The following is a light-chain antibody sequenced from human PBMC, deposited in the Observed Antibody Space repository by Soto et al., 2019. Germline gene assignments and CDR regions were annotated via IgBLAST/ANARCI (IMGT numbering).Light chain of an antibody. V-gene: IGKV3-15*01. J-gene: IGKJ1*01. CDR3: QQFDNWPCR. CDR2: GAS. CDR1: QSISGT. Sequence: AIRQSADTLAVSPAVKDTLSCRASQSISGTLAWYQQKPGQAPRLLIYGASRRATGFPARFSGSGSGTDFTLTISSLRSQDFAVYYCQQFDNWPCRFAPGTKVDI.